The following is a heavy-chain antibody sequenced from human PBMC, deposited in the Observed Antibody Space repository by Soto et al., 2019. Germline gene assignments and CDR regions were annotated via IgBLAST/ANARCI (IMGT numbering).Heavy chain of an antibody. CDR1: GFTFDDYA. V-gene: IGHV3-9*01. CDR2: ISWNSGSI. Sequence: GGSLRLSCAASGFTFDDYAMHWVRQAPGKGLEWVSGISWNSGSIGYADSVKGRFTISRDNAKNSLYLQMNSLRAEDTALYYCAKDPMRDYYYMDVWGKGTTVTVSS. CDR3: AKDPMRDYYYMDV. J-gene: IGHJ6*03.